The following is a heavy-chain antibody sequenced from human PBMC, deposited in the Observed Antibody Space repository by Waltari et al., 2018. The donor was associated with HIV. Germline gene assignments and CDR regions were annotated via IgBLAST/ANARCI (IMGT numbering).Heavy chain of an antibody. D-gene: IGHD4-17*01. Sequence: QVQLQESGPGLVKPSQTLSLTCTVSGGSISSGSYYWSWIRQPAGKGLEWIWRIYTSGGTNSYPSLKSRVTISVDTSKNQFSLKLSSVTAADTAVYYCARGGSYGGYYCDYWGQGTLVTVSS. J-gene: IGHJ4*02. CDR3: ARGGSYGGYYCDY. CDR2: IYTSGGT. CDR1: GGSISSGSYY. V-gene: IGHV4-61*02.